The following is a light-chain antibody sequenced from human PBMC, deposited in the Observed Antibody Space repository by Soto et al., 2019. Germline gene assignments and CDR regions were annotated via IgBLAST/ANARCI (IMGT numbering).Light chain of an antibody. Sequence: EILITHSQPPRSFSPGEKATPPCRAIQRISSNLAWYQQKPGQAPRLLIYGASTRATGVPARFSGGGSGTEFTLTISSLQSEDFAVYFCQQYKDWPPYTFGQGTKLEIK. CDR3: QQYKDWPPYT. V-gene: IGKV3-15*01. CDR2: GAS. J-gene: IGKJ2*01. CDR1: QRISSN.